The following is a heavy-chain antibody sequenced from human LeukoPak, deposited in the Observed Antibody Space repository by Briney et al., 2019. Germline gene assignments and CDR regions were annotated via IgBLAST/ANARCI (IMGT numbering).Heavy chain of an antibody. D-gene: IGHD1-26*01. Sequence: GESLKISCKGSGYSFTNYWIGWVRQMPGKGLEWMGIIYPGDSDSRYSPSFQGQVTISADKYISTAYLQWNSLKASDTAMYYCARDGGTYLPDYWGQGTLVTVSS. CDR1: GYSFTNYW. CDR3: ARDGGTYLPDY. CDR2: IYPGDSDS. J-gene: IGHJ4*02. V-gene: IGHV5-51*01.